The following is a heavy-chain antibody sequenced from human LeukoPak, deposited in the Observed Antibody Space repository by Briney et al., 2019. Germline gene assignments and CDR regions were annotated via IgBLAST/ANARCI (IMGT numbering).Heavy chain of an antibody. CDR3: TRGGLEAPCDV. J-gene: IGHJ3*01. V-gene: IGHV3-13*01. CDR1: GFTFSNYD. CDR2: IGTGGHT. Sequence: GGSLRLSCSASGFTFSNYDMHWVRQEKGKGLEWVSSIGTGGHTYYAPSVKGRFTISRENDKNSLYLQMNSLGAGDTAISYCTRGGLEAPCDVWGQGTMVAVSS. D-gene: IGHD5-24*01.